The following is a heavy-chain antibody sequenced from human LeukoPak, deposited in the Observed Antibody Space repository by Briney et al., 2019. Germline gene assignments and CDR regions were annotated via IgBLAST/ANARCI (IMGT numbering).Heavy chain of an antibody. CDR3: ARDGRFGELLDY. Sequence: GASWRVSCKASVYTFTTYVITWGGQAPGQGLGGMGWISAYNGDTNYAQELQGRVTMTTVTSTNTVYMELRSLRSDDTAVYYCARDGRFGELLDYWGQGTPVTVSS. V-gene: IGHV1-18*01. D-gene: IGHD3-10*01. CDR2: ISAYNGDT. J-gene: IGHJ4*02. CDR1: VYTFTTYV.